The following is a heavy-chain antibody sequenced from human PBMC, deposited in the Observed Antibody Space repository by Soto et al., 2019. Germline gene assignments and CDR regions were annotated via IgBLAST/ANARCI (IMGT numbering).Heavy chain of an antibody. CDR1: GFTFSSYA. V-gene: IGHV3-23*01. CDR3: AKDRGSGSSSSQLYYFDY. D-gene: IGHD1-26*01. CDR2: ISGSGGST. J-gene: IGHJ4*02. Sequence: GGSLRLSCAASGFTFSSYAMSWVRQAPGKGLEWVSAISGSGGSTYYADSVKGRFTISRDNSKNTLYLQMNSLRAEDTAVYYCAKDRGSGSSSSQLYYFDYWGQGTLVTVSS.